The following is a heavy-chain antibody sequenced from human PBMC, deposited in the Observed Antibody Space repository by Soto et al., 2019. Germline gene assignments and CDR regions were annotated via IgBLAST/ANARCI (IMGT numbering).Heavy chain of an antibody. CDR2: IFYSGST. CDR3: ARGGSGDIVVVAATDY. CDR1: GGSISSGDYY. D-gene: IGHD2-15*01. V-gene: IGHV4-31*03. J-gene: IGHJ4*02. Sequence: QVQLQESGPGLVKPSQTLSLTCSVSGGSISSGDYYWSWVRQHPGKGLEWIGYIFYSGSTYYNPSLKSRVTISVDTSKNQFSLKLSSVTAADTAVYYCARGGSGDIVVVAATDYWGQGTLVTVSS.